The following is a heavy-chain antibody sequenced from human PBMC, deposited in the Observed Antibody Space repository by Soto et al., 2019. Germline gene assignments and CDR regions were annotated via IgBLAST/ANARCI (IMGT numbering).Heavy chain of an antibody. D-gene: IGHD3-10*01. CDR1: GYTFTSYA. J-gene: IGHJ4*02. V-gene: IGHV1-3*01. CDR3: ARGRAPVYYYGSGSRNEPVDY. Sequence: QVQLVQSGAEVKKPGASVKVSCKASGYTFTSYAMHWVRQAPGQRLEWMGWINAGNGNTKYSQKFQGRVTITRDTSASTAYMELSSLRSEDTAVYYCARGRAPVYYYGSGSRNEPVDYWGQGTLVTVSS. CDR2: INAGNGNT.